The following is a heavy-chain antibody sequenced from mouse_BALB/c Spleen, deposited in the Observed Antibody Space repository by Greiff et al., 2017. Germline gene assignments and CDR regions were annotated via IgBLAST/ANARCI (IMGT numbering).Heavy chain of an antibody. V-gene: IGHV1-7*01. CDR1: GYTFTSYW. Sequence: VKLQQSGAELAKPGASVKMSCKASGYTFTSYWMHWVKQRPGQGLEWIGYINPSTGYTEYNQKFKDKATLTADKSSSTAYMQLSSLTSEDSAVYYCARERDGYPYYFDYWGQGTTLTVSS. CDR3: ARERDGYPYYFDY. J-gene: IGHJ2*01. D-gene: IGHD2-3*01. CDR2: INPSTGYT.